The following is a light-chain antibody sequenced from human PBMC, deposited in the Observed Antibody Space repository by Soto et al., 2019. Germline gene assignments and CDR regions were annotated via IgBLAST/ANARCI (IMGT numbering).Light chain of an antibody. CDR1: SSNIGNNY. Sequence: QSVLTQPPSASGTPGQRVTISCSGSSSNIGNNYVYWYQHLPGTAPKLLIYRNNQRPSGVPDRFSGSKSGTSASLAISGLLSDDESDYYCAAWDASLNGPVFGGGTKLTVL. V-gene: IGLV1-47*01. CDR2: RNN. CDR3: AAWDASLNGPV. J-gene: IGLJ2*01.